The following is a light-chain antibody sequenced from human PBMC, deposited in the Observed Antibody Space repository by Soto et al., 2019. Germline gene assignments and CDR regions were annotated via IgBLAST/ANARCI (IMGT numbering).Light chain of an antibody. CDR2: DAY. CDR1: QSINAR. J-gene: IGKJ1*01. Sequence: DIQMTQSPFTLSASVGDRVTITCRASQSINARLAWHQQQPGKVPKFLIYDAYNLKGGDPSRFSGSGSGTEFTLTISSLQPDEFANYYCKHYYTYPWAFGKGTEVENK. CDR3: KHYYTYPWA. V-gene: IGKV1-5*01.